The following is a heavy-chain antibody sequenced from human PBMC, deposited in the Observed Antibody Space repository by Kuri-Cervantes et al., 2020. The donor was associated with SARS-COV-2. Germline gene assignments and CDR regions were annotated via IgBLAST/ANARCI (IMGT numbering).Heavy chain of an antibody. V-gene: IGHV3-11*04. J-gene: IGHJ6*03. Sequence: GGSLRLSCTASGFIFSDYYMTWIRQAPGKGLEWVSNIGPSGTTKYYADSVKGRFTISRDNSKNTLYLQMNSLRAEDTAVYYCARDFFNGNYYYYMDVWGKGTTVTVSS. CDR3: ARDFFNGNYYYYMDV. D-gene: IGHD2-8*01. CDR1: GFIFSDYY. CDR2: IGPSGTTK.